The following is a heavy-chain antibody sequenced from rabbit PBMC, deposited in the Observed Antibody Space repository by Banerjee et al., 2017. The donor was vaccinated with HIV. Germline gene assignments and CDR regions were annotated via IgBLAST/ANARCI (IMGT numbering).Heavy chain of an antibody. CDR3: ARELVVVLMGLGYYGMDL. CDR1: GFSFSNNYY. D-gene: IGHD8-1*01. J-gene: IGHJ6*01. Sequence: QSLEESGGDLVKPGASLTLTCTASGFSFSNNYYMCWVRQAPGKGLEWIACIYTGSGSTYYASWAKGRFTISKTSSTTVTLQMTSLTAADTATYFCARELVVVLMGLGYYGMDLWGPGTLVTVS. V-gene: IGHV1S40*01. CDR2: IYTGSGST.